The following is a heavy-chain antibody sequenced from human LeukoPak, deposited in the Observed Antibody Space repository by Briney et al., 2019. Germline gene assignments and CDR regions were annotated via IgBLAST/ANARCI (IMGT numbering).Heavy chain of an antibody. J-gene: IGHJ5*02. CDR3: GRECVGESGAVGP. CDR1: GLTYGRYT. V-gene: IGHV3-21*01. D-gene: IGHD2-8*02. CDR2: IRTTGACA. Sequence: GGTLRLFYAVSGLTYGRYTILWVPHARAKGLECVSSIRTTGACAVNADSVEGRFTISRDNAKNMVYVQMNSRRAEDTAMYVCGRECVGESGAVGPWGQGVLITVSS.